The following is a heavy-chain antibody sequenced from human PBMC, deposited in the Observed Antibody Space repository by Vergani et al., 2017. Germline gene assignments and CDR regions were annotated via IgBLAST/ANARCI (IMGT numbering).Heavy chain of an antibody. V-gene: IGHV3-48*01. J-gene: IGHJ3*02. D-gene: IGHD1-26*01. CDR2: IRSISSTI. CDR1: GFTFSSYS. Sequence: EVQLVESGGGLVQPGGSLRLSCAASGFTFSSYSMNWVRQAQGKGMGCVSYIRSISSTIYAAASVKGRFTISRDNAKNSLYLQMNSLRAEDTAVYYCARDLRESWELPLPDAFDIWGQGTMVTVSS. CDR3: ARDLRESWELPLPDAFDI.